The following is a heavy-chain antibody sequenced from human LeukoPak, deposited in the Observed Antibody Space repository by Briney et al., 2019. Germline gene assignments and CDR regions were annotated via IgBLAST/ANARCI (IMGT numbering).Heavy chain of an antibody. CDR3: ARRSSSWKNWFDP. Sequence: PSETLSLTCTVSGGSIDSNSWTWIRQPPGKGLEWIGYIYHSGTTNYNPSLKSRVTMSVDMSKNQFSLKLSSVTAADTAVYYCARRSSSWKNWFDPWGQGTLVTVSS. J-gene: IGHJ5*02. CDR1: GGSIDSNS. V-gene: IGHV4-59*01. CDR2: IYHSGTT. D-gene: IGHD6-13*01.